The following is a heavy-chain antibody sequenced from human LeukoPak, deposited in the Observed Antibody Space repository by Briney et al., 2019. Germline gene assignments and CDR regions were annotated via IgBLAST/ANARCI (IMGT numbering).Heavy chain of an antibody. CDR2: ISGSDGST. V-gene: IGHV3-23*01. Sequence: GGSLRLSCAASGFTFSTYALSWVRQAPGKGLEWVSAISGSDGSTYYADSVKGRFTISRDNSKNTVSLQMNSLRAEDTAIYHCAKMYYDFWSGYANWGQGTLVTVSS. D-gene: IGHD3-3*01. CDR1: GFTFSTYA. CDR3: AKMYYDFWSGYAN. J-gene: IGHJ4*02.